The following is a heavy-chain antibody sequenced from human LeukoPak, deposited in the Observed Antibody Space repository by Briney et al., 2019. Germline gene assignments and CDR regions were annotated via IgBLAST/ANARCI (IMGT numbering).Heavy chain of an antibody. CDR1: GGSISSSSYY. D-gene: IGHD3-22*01. V-gene: IGHV4-39*01. J-gene: IGHJ4*02. Sequence: PPETLSLTCTVSGGSISSSSYYWGWIRQPPGKGLECIGSMYYSGSTFYNPPLKSRVSISVDTPKNQFSLKLSSVTAADTAVYYCVRLNGGYYEAIFDYWGQGTLVTVSS. CDR3: VRLNGGYYEAIFDY. CDR2: MYYSGST.